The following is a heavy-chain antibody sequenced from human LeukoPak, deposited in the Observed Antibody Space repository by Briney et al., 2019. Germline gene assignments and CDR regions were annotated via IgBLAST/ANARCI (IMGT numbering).Heavy chain of an antibody. D-gene: IGHD5-18*01. CDR3: ARDGVWIQPAPIIGMDV. J-gene: IGHJ6*02. V-gene: IGHV3-11*05. CDR2: ISSSSSYT. Sequence: GGSLRLSCAASGFTFSDYYMSWIRQAPGKGLEWVSYISSSSSYTNYADSVKGRFTISRDNAKNSLYLQMNSLRAEDTAVYYCARDGVWIQPAPIIGMDVWGQGTTVTVSS. CDR1: GFTFSDYY.